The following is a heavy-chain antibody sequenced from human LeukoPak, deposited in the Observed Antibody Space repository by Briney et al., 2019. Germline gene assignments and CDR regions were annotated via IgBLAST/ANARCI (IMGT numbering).Heavy chain of an antibody. CDR2: IYDRGST. J-gene: IGHJ5*02. Sequence: SETLSLTCTVTGASIGSHYWCWIRQAPGTGLEWIGDIYDRGSTTYNPSLKSRVSISVDTSRNQFSLNLRSVTAADTAVYYCAKIEVGSFDPWGQGTLVTVSS. V-gene: IGHV4-59*11. CDR3: AKIEVGSFDP. CDR1: GASIGSHY. D-gene: IGHD3-10*01.